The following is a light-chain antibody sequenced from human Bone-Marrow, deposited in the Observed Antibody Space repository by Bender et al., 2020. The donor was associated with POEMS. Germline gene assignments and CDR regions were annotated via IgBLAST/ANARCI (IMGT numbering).Light chain of an antibody. CDR3: QVYNSLTDQYV. V-gene: IGLV3-21*02. Sequence: SYVLTQPPSVSVAPGQTARITCGGHDIGQKSVHWYQQRPGQAPAVIIFHDVERPSGIPARFSGSNSGNTATLTISRVEAGDEADYFCQVYNSLTDQYVFGPGTTVFVL. CDR2: HDV. J-gene: IGLJ1*01. CDR1: DIGQKS.